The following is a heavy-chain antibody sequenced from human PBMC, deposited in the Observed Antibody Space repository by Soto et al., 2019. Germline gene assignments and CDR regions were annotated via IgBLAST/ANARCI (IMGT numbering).Heavy chain of an antibody. Sequence: GASVKVSCKASGYTFTSYGISWVRQAPGQGLEWMGWISGYNGDTSYAQKFQDRVSMTIDTSTGTAYMELRSLTSDDTAIFFCEKKGQPPNYYSGRDVGGQGTRVTVS. V-gene: IGHV1-18*01. J-gene: IGHJ6*02. CDR2: ISGYNGDT. CDR1: GYTFTSYG. CDR3: EKKGQPPNYYSGRDV.